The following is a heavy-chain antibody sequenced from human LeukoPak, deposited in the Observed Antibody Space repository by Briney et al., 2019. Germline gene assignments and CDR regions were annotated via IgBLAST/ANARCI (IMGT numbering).Heavy chain of an antibody. CDR3: ARVDIVATIDEFGSTFDI. CDR2: IIPILGIA. Sequence: SVKVSCKASGGTFSSYTISWVRQAPGQGLEWMGRIIPILGIANYAQKFQGRVTITADKSTNTAYMELSSLRSEDTAVYYCARVDIVATIDEFGSTFDIWGQGTMVTVSS. D-gene: IGHD5-12*01. J-gene: IGHJ3*02. V-gene: IGHV1-69*02. CDR1: GGTFSSYT.